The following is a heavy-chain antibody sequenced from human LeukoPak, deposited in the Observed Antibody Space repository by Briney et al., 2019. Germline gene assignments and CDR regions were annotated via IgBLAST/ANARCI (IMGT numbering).Heavy chain of an antibody. CDR1: GYTFTSYY. CDR3: ARVVDGYNPFDP. Sequence: ASVKVSCKASGYTFTSYYMHWVRQAPGQGLEWMGWISGYNGSTNSAQNLQGRLTMTTDTSTNTAYMELRSLRSDDTAVYYCARVVDGYNPFDPWGQGTLVTVSS. D-gene: IGHD5-24*01. CDR2: ISGYNGST. V-gene: IGHV1-18*04. J-gene: IGHJ5*02.